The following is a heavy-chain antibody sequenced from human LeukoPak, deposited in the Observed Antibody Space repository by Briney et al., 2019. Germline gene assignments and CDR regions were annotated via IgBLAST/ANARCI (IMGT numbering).Heavy chain of an antibody. V-gene: IGHV4-34*01. Sequence: SETLSLTCAVYGGSFSGYYWSWIRQPPGKGLEWIGEINHSGSTNYNPSLKSRVTISVDTSKNQFSLKLSSVTAADTAVYYCARSRGYYYASHAFDISGEGTMVTVSS. CDR3: ARSRGYYYASHAFDI. CDR1: GGSFSGYY. J-gene: IGHJ3*02. CDR2: INHSGST. D-gene: IGHD3-22*01.